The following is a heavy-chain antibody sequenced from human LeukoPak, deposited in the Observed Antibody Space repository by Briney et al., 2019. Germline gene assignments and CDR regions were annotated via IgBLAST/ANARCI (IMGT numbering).Heavy chain of an antibody. CDR2: ISSSSSYT. CDR1: GFTFSDYY. D-gene: IGHD3-10*01. V-gene: IGHV3-11*05. Sequence: GGSLRLSCAASGFTFSDYYMSWLRQAPGKGLEWVSYISSSSSYTNYADSVKGRFTISRDNAKNSLYLQMNSLRAEDTAVYYCAKDLPPPPIGELFIGSDAFDIWGQGTMVTVSS. CDR3: AKDLPPPPIGELFIGSDAFDI. J-gene: IGHJ3*02.